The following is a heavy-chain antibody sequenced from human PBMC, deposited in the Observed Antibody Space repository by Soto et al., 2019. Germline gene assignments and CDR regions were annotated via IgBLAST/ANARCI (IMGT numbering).Heavy chain of an antibody. CDR3: ARAAGKLERRRYYYYGMDV. CDR2: INPNSGGT. V-gene: IGHV1-2*04. CDR1: GYTFTGYY. D-gene: IGHD1-1*01. Sequence: GASVKVSCKASGYTFTGYYMHCVRQAPGQGLEWMGWINPNSGGTNYAQKFQGWVTMTRDTSISTAYMELSRLRSDDTAVYYCARAAGKLERRRYYYYGMDVWGQGTTVTVSS. J-gene: IGHJ6*02.